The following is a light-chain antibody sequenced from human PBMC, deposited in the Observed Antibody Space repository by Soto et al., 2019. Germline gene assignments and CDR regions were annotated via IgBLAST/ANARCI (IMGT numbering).Light chain of an antibody. CDR1: SSDVGGYNY. Sequence: QSALTQPASVSGSPGQSITISCTGTSSDVGGYNYVSWYQQHPGKAPKLMIYEVSNRPSGVANRFSGSKSGNTASLTISGLHAEDDADYYGSSYTSSSTLIVFGTGTKLTVL. CDR2: EVS. J-gene: IGLJ1*01. CDR3: SSYTSSSTLIV. V-gene: IGLV2-14*01.